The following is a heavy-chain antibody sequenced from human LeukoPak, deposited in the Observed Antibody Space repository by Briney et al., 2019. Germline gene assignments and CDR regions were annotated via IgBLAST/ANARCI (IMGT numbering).Heavy chain of an antibody. V-gene: IGHV4-39*07. CDR1: GGSISSSSYY. CDR2: IYYSGST. Sequence: SETLSLTCTVSGGSISSSSYYWGWIRQPPGKGLEWIGSIYYSGSTYYNPSLKSRVAISVDTSKNQFSLKLSSVTAADTAVYYCARDPHSSSWSGPAFDIWGQGTMVTVSS. D-gene: IGHD6-13*01. J-gene: IGHJ3*02. CDR3: ARDPHSSSWSGPAFDI.